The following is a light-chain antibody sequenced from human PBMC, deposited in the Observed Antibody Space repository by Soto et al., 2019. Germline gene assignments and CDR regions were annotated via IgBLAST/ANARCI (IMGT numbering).Light chain of an antibody. CDR2: KAS. J-gene: IGKJ1*01. CDR3: QQYNTYPWT. V-gene: IGKV1-5*03. CDR1: QSISSW. Sequence: DIQMTQSPSTLSASVGDRVTITCRASQSISSWLAWYQQKPGKAPKVLIYKASSLESGVPSRFSGSGSVTEFTLTISSLQPDDVATYYCQQYNTYPWTFGQGTQLEIK.